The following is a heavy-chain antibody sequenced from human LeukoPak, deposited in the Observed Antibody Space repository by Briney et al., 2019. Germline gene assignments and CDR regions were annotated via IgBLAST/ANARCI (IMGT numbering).Heavy chain of an antibody. V-gene: IGHV3-7*05. CDR3: ARVTRYAFDI. CDR2: IKVDGRET. J-gene: IGHJ3*02. Sequence: PGGSLRLSREASGFIFNDYWMAWVRQAPGKGLEWVANIKVDGRETYYVDSLKGRFTISRDNAKKSLYLQMNSLRVEDRAVYYCARVTRYAFDIWGQGTMVTVSS. CDR1: GFIFNDYW. D-gene: IGHD6-6*01.